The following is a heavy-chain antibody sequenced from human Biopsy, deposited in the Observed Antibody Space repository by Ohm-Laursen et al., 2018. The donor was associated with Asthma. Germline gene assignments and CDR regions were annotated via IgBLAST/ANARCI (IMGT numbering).Heavy chain of an antibody. D-gene: IGHD2-15*01. CDR3: AGFCSGGNCPDH. Sequence: TLSLTCTVSGVSVRSYYWTWIRQPPGKGLEWIGNIHYSGSTYSNPSLKSRVTISVDTSKKQISLRLSSVIAADTAVYYCAGFCSGGNCPDHWGQGTLVTVSS. J-gene: IGHJ4*02. CDR2: IHYSGST. V-gene: IGHV4-59*02. CDR1: GVSVRSYY.